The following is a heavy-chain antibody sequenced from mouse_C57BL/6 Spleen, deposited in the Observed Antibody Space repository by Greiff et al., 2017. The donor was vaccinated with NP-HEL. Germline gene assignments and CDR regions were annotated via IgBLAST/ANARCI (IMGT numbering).Heavy chain of an antibody. J-gene: IGHJ3*01. Sequence: QVQLKESGPELVKPGASVKISCKASGYSFSSSWMNWVKQRPGKGLEWIGRIYPGDGDTNYNGKFKGKATLTADKSSSTAYMQLSSRTSEDSAVYFCARSPLYDGYAWFAYWGQGTLVTVSA. CDR1: GYSFSSSW. V-gene: IGHV1-82*01. D-gene: IGHD2-3*01. CDR3: ARSPLYDGYAWFAY. CDR2: IYPGDGDT.